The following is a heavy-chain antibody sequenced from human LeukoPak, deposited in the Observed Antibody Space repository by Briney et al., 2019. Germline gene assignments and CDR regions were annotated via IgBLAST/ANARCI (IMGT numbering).Heavy chain of an antibody. D-gene: IGHD2-2*01. V-gene: IGHV3-23*01. CDR2: ISGSGGST. Sequence: GGSLRLSCAPSGLTFSSYAMSWSPQAPGQGLEWVSAISGSGGSTYYADSVQGRFTISRDNSKHTLYLQMNSLRAEATAVYYCAKGRGYVVPAAILDYWGQGTLVTVSS. CDR1: GLTFSSYA. J-gene: IGHJ4*02. CDR3: AKGRGYVVPAAILDY.